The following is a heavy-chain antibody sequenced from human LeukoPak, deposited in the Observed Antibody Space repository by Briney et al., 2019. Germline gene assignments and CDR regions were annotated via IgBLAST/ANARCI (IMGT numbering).Heavy chain of an antibody. J-gene: IGHJ6*02. V-gene: IGHV3-43*02. Sequence: GGSLRLSRAASGFTFHAFEMHWVRQAPGKGLEGVSLIKSDGGKTDYADSVRGRFTISRDNGKNSLYLQMNSLRSEDTALYYCATWAFYHGLDVWGQGTTVTASS. CDR2: IKSDGGKT. D-gene: IGHD1-26*01. CDR3: ATWAFYHGLDV. CDR1: GFTFHAFE.